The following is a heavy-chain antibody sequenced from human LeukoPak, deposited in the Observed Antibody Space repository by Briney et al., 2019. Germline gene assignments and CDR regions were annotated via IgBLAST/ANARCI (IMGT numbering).Heavy chain of an antibody. CDR3: ARDRPWTY. CDR2: INHDGTET. Sequence: GGSLRLSCAASGFTFSSSWMSWVRQAPGKGLEWVANINHDGTETYYVDSVKGRFTISRDNAKNSLYLQMNSLRAEDTAVYYCARDRPWTYWGQGTLVTVSS. CDR1: GFTFSSSW. V-gene: IGHV3-7*01. J-gene: IGHJ4*02. D-gene: IGHD6-6*01.